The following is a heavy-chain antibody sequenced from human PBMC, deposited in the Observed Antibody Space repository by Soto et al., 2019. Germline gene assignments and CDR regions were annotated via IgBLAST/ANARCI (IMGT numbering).Heavy chain of an antibody. CDR1: RVAINCYA. V-gene: IGHV1-69*01. J-gene: IGHJ6*02. CDR2: IIPIFGTA. Sequence: GASVKLSSKDSRVAINCYAISSARQATKQGREWRGGIIPIFGTANYAQKFQGRVTSTAYESTSTAYMELSSLRSQDTAVYYCATADRYSDILTGSHIRKGSYYYYGMDVWGQGTTVTVSS. CDR3: ATADRYSDILTGSHIRKGSYYYYGMDV. D-gene: IGHD3-9*01.